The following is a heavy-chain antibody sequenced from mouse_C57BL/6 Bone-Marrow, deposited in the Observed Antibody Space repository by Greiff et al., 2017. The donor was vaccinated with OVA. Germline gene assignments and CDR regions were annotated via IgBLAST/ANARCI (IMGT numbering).Heavy chain of an antibody. CDR1: GFTFSSYA. Sequence: EVKVVESGGGLVKPGGSLKLSCAASGFTFSSYAMSWVRQTPEKRLEWVATISDGGSYTYYPDNVKGRFTISRDNAKNNLYLQMSHLKSEDTTMYYCARDRRLRRGFAYWGQGTLVTVSA. CDR3: ARDRRLRRGFAY. V-gene: IGHV5-4*01. J-gene: IGHJ3*01. CDR2: ISDGGSYT. D-gene: IGHD2-2*01.